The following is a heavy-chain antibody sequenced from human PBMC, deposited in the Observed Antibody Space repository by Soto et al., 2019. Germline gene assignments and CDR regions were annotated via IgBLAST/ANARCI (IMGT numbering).Heavy chain of an antibody. Sequence: LSLTCTVSGGSISSSNYYWGWIRQPPGKGLEWIGSIYYSGSTAYNSSLKSRVTMSVDMSKNQLSLRLSSVTAADTAVYYCASPTLGAFDIWGQGTMVTVSS. CDR1: GGSISSSNYY. D-gene: IGHD3-16*01. J-gene: IGHJ3*02. V-gene: IGHV4-39*01. CDR3: ASPTLGAFDI. CDR2: IYYSGST.